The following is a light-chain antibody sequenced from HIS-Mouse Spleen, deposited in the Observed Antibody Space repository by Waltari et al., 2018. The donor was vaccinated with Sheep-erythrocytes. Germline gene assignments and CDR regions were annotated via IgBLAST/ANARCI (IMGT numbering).Light chain of an antibody. Sequence: AIQMTQSPSSLSASVGDRVTITCRASQGIRNDLGWYQQKPGKAPKLLIYAASSVQSGIPSRFSGSGSGTDFTLTISSLQPEDFATYYCLQDYNYPYTFGQGTKLEIK. CDR2: AAS. CDR3: LQDYNYPYT. V-gene: IGKV1-6*01. J-gene: IGKJ2*01. CDR1: QGIRND.